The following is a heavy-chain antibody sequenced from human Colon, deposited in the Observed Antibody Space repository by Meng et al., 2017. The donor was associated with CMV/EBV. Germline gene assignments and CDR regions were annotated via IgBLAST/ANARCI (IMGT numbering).Heavy chain of an antibody. D-gene: IGHD6-13*01. J-gene: IGHJ5*02. V-gene: IGHV1-69*12. CDR2: IIPMFGSP. CDR1: GGTFDTST. Sequence: QVQRWQSWAEVYKPGSSVKVSCKAYGGTFDTSTFNWVRQAPGQGVEWMGGIIPMFGSPSYSQKFRGRVTITADELEVNSLRSEDTAVYYCARGKQAGFDLWGQGTLVTVSS. CDR3: ARGKQAGFDL.